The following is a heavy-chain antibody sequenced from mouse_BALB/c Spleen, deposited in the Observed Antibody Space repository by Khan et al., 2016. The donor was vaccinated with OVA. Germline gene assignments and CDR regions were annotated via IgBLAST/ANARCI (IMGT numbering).Heavy chain of an antibody. CDR3: ARGTFDY. J-gene: IGHJ3*01. V-gene: IGHV1-34*01. D-gene: IGHD3-3*01. CDR1: GYSFTTYY. Sequence: VQLQQSGPELMKPGASVKISCKASGYSFTTYYMHWVKQSHGKSLEWIGYIDPFNGGNDYNQKFKGKATLTVDKSSSTAYMHLSSLTSEDSAVDYGARGTFDYWGQGTQVTVSA. CDR2: IDPFNGGN.